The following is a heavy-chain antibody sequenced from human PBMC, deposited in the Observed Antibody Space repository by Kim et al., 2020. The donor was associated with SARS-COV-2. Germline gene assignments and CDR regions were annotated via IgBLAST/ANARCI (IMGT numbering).Heavy chain of an antibody. CDR2: IYTSGST. Sequence: SETLSLTCTVSGGSISSGSFHWSWIRQPAGKALEWIGRIYTSGSTNYNPSLKSRVTISLDTSKNQFSLKLSSVTAADTAVYYCAKERTGTTHPFFDYWGQGTLVTVSS. J-gene: IGHJ4*02. CDR3: AKERTGTTHPFFDY. CDR1: GGSISSGSFH. V-gene: IGHV4-61*02. D-gene: IGHD1-7*01.